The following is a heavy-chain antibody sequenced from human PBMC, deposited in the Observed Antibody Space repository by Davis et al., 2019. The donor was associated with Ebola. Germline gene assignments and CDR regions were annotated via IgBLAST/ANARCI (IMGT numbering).Heavy chain of an antibody. CDR2: NNPNDGRT. CDR3: TTPGGQDSGYDVFDI. V-gene: IGHV1-46*03. J-gene: IGHJ3*02. Sequence: ASVKVSCKASGYTFTNYYMHWVRQAPGQGLEWMGMNNPNDGRTIYAQKFQGRVTVTRDTSTTTVYMDLSSLRSEDTALYYCTTPGGQDSGYDVFDIWGQETMVTVSS. D-gene: IGHD5-12*01. CDR1: GYTFTNYY.